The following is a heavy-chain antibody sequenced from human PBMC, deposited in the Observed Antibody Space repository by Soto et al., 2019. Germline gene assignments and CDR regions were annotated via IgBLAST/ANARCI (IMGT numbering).Heavy chain of an antibody. CDR2: VTGRSRNT. Sequence: EMQLLESGGGLQQPGGSLRLSCAASGFTFNNFAMGWVRQARGKGLAWISAVTGRSRNTYYADSVKGRFTISRSNFENTVYLQMDGLRGEDTAVYYCPKMTAYGGNYRDASDVWGRGTMVTVAS. CDR3: PKMTAYGGNYRDASDV. V-gene: IGHV3-23*01. J-gene: IGHJ3*01. D-gene: IGHD1-26*01. CDR1: GFTFNNFA.